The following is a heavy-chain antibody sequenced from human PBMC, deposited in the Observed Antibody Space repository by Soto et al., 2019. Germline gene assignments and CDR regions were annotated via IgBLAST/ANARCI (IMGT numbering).Heavy chain of an antibody. J-gene: IGHJ4*02. Sequence: GGSLRLSCAASGFTFSTYGMHWVRQAPGKGLEWVAVISYDGSIKYYTESVKGRFTISRDNSKNTLFLQMSSLRAEDTAVFYCVRGHRGYGFDYRGQGTLVTVSS. CDR1: GFTFSTYG. V-gene: IGHV3-30*03. CDR3: VRGHRGYGFDY. CDR2: ISYDGSIK. D-gene: IGHD4-17*01.